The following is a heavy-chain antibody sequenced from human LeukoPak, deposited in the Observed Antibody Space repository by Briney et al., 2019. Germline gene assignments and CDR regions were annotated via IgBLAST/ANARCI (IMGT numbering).Heavy chain of an antibody. CDR1: GGSISSGSYY. CDR2: IYYSGST. J-gene: IGHJ3*02. CDR3: ARVFPRPNYYDSSGYPTREAFDI. V-gene: IGHV4-61*01. Sequence: PSETLSLTCTVSGGSISSGSYYWRWIRQPPGKGLEWIGYIYYSGSTNYNPSLKSRVTILVDTSKNQFSLKLSSVTAADTAVYYCARVFPRPNYYDSSGYPTREAFDIWGQGTMVTVSS. D-gene: IGHD3-22*01.